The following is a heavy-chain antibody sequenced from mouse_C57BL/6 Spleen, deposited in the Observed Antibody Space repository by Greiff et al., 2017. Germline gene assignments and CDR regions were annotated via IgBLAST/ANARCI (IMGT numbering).Heavy chain of an antibody. D-gene: IGHD2-2*01. CDR3: ARDDGYDSDLDD. V-gene: IGHV14-2*01. Sequence: DVQLQESGAELVQPGASVKLSCTASGFNINDYYMHWVKQMTEQGLEWIGRIDPEDGDTTYAPKFQGKATLTADTSSNPAYLQLSSRTSEDTAVYYCARDDGYDSDLDDGGQGNTVTVSS. J-gene: IGHJ2*01. CDR1: GFNINDYY. CDR2: IDPEDGDT.